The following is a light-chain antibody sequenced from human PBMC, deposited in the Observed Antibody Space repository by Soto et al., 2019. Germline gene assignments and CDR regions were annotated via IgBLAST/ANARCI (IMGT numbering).Light chain of an antibody. CDR3: SAYTRSSPYV. CDR1: SSDVGSYNY. J-gene: IGLJ1*01. V-gene: IGLV2-14*01. CDR2: EVS. Sequence: QSVLTQPASVSGSPGQSITISCTGTSSDVGSYNYVSWYQLHPGKAPKLMIYEVSNRPSGVSNRFSGSRSGNTASLTISGLQPEDEGDYYCSAYTRSSPYVFGTGTKVTVL.